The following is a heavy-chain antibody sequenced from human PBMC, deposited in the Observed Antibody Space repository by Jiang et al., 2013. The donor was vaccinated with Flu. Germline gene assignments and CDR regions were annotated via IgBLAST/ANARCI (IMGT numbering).Heavy chain of an antibody. J-gene: IGHJ5*02. Sequence: SVKVSCKASGGTFSSYAISWVRQAPGQGLEWMGGIIPIFGTANYAQKFQGRVTITADESTSTAYMELSSLRSEDTAVYYCASLHDYGDYYWFDPWGQGTLVTVSS. D-gene: IGHD4-17*01. CDR3: ASLHDYGDYYWFDP. CDR2: IIPIFGTA. V-gene: IGHV1-69*01. CDR1: GGTFSSYA.